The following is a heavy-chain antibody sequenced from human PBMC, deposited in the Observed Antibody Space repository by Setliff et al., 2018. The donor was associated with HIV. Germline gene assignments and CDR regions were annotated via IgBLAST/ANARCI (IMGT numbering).Heavy chain of an antibody. D-gene: IGHD3-10*01. J-gene: IGHJ4*02. V-gene: IGHV3-48*04. CDR2: ISSSSSSI. CDR3: ARVLSGNSYDVSDF. CDR1: GFTFSSYS. Sequence: PGGSLRLSCAASGFTFSSYSMNWVRQAPGKGLEWVSYISSSSSSIYHADSVKGRFTISRDNAKSSLYLQMSSLRADDTAVFYCARVLSGNSYDVSDFWGQGTLVTVSS.